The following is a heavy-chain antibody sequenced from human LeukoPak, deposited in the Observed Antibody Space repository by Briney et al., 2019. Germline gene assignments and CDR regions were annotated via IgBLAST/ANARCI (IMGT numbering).Heavy chain of an antibody. CDR1: GYTFTGYY. Sequence: ASVKVSCKASGYTFTGYYMHWVRQAPGQGLEWMGWINPNSGGTNSGQKFQGRVTTTRDTSISTAYLELSSLTFDDTAVYYCARVDAASLAVHYWGQGTLVTVSS. V-gene: IGHV1-2*02. CDR3: ARVDAASLAVHY. J-gene: IGHJ4*02. CDR2: INPNSGGT. D-gene: IGHD6-13*01.